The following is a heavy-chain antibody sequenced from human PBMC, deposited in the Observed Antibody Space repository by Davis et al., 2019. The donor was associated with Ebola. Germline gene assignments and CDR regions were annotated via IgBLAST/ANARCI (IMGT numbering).Heavy chain of an antibody. CDR3: AKEGRVFGVVIIRYFDY. CDR2: ISGSGGST. V-gene: IGHV3-23*01. D-gene: IGHD3-3*01. Sequence: GGSLRLSCAASGFTFSSYAMSWVRQAPGKGLEWVSAISGSGGSTYYADSVKGRFTISRDNSKNTLYLQMNGLRAEDTAVYYCAKEGRVFGVVIIRYFDYWGQGTLVTVSS. J-gene: IGHJ4*02. CDR1: GFTFSSYA.